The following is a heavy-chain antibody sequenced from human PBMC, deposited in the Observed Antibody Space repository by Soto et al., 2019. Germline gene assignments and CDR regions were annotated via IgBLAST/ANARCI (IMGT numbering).Heavy chain of an antibody. CDR2: INAGNGNT. D-gene: IGHD3-22*01. Sequence: GASVKVSCKISGHTLTEFSIHWVRQAPGQRLEWTGWINAGNGNTKYSEKFQGRVTITRDTSASTAYLELSSLRSEDTAVYYCARDPNDSSAYYHHYYYGMDVWGQGTTVTVSS. CDR3: ARDPNDSSAYYHHYYYGMDV. CDR1: GHTLTEFS. J-gene: IGHJ6*02. V-gene: IGHV1-3*01.